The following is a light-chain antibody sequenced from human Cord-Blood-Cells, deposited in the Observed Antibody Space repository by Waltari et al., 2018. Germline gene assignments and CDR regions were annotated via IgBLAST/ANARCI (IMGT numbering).Light chain of an antibody. CDR2: DVS. J-gene: IGLJ3*02. CDR1: SSDVGGSNY. CDR3: CSYAGSYTWV. Sequence: QSALTQPRSVSGSPGQSVTISCTGTSSDVGGSNYVSCYQQHPGKAPKLMIYDVSKRPSGVPDRFSGSKSGNTASLTISGLQAEDEADYYCCSYAGSYTWVFGGGTKLTVL. V-gene: IGLV2-11*01.